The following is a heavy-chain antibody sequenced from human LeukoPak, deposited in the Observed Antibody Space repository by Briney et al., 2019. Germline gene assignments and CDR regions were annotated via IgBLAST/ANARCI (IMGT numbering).Heavy chain of an antibody. D-gene: IGHD2-2*01. CDR2: ISSSSSTI. Sequence: GGSLRLSCAASGFTFSSYSMNWLRQAPGKGLEWVSYISSSSSTIYYADSVKGRFTISRDNAKNSLYLQMNSLRAEDTAVYYCAGDSGVVPAAYYMDVWGKGTTVTVSS. V-gene: IGHV3-48*04. CDR3: AGDSGVVPAAYYMDV. J-gene: IGHJ6*03. CDR1: GFTFSSYS.